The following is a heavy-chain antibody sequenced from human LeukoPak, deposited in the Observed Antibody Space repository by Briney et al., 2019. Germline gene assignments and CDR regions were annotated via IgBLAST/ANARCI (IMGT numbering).Heavy chain of an antibody. CDR2: ISYDGSNK. Sequence: GGSLRLSCAASGFTFSSYGMHWVRQAPGKGLEWVAVISYDGSNKYYADSVKGRFAISRDNSKNTLFLQMNSLRAEDTAVYYCAKEGYSSGWYMAYWGQGTLVTVPS. CDR3: AKEGYSSGWYMAY. J-gene: IGHJ4*02. V-gene: IGHV3-30*18. D-gene: IGHD6-19*01. CDR1: GFTFSSYG.